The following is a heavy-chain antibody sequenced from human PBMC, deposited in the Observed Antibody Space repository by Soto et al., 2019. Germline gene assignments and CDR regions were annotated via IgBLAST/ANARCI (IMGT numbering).Heavy chain of an antibody. CDR1: GFTFSSYG. Sequence: GGSLRLSCAASGFTFSSYGMHWVRQAPGKGLEWVAVIWYDGSNKYYADSVKGRFTISRDNSKNTLYLQMNSLRAEDTAVYYCARDGTMIVRGPFDPWGQGTLVTVSS. CDR2: IWYDGSNK. J-gene: IGHJ5*02. D-gene: IGHD3-22*01. V-gene: IGHV3-33*01. CDR3: ARDGTMIVRGPFDP.